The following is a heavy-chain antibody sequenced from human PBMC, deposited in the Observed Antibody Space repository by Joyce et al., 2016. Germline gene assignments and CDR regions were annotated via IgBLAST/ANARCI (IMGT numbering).Heavy chain of an antibody. V-gene: IGHV3-23*01. D-gene: IGHD3-9*01. CDR3: AKASLTGYYIGAYYFDY. CDR1: GFILRRYD. Sequence: EVQVLESGGGLVQPGGSLRLSCAVSGFILRRYDMSWVRQAPGKGLEWFSAISSSGDSTYYTDSVKGRFTVSRDNSKKILYLQMNTLRAEDTAVYYCAKASLTGYYIGAYYFDYWGQGTLVTVSS. J-gene: IGHJ4*02. CDR2: ISSSGDST.